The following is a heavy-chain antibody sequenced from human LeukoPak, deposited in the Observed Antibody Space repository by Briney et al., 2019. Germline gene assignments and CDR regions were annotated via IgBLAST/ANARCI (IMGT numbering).Heavy chain of an antibody. CDR1: GLRFRSYA. J-gene: IGHJ4*02. CDR3: AKYNWNDGDFDY. Sequence: GGSLRLSCVASGLRFRSYAMNWVRQAPGKGLECISTISDDSSFTYYADSVKGRFTISRDNSKNTLYVQMNSLRAEDTAVYYCAKYNWNDGDFDYWGQGTLVTVSS. CDR2: ISDDSSFT. V-gene: IGHV3-23*01. D-gene: IGHD1-20*01.